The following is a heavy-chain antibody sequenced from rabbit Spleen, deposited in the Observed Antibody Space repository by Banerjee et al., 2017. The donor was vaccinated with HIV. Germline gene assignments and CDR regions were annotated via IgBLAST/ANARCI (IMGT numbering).Heavy chain of an antibody. CDR2: IYAGSSGHT. J-gene: IGHJ3*01. Sequence: LEESGGGLVKPGGTLTLTCTVSGFSFSSNWICWVRQAPGKGLEWIACIYAGSSGHTHYASWAKGRFTISRSTSLNTVTLQMTSLTAADTATYFCARDGISFVSTGWGLTRLDLWGQGTLVTVS. V-gene: IGHV1S45*01. CDR1: GFSFSSNW. CDR3: ARDGISFVSTGWGLTRLDL. D-gene: IGHD4-1*01.